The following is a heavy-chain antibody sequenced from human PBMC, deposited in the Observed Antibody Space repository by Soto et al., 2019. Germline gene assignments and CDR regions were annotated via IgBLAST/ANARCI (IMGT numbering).Heavy chain of an antibody. Sequence: GGALRLSCAASVFTCSSYGMHWVRQAPGKGLEWVAVISYDGSNKYYADTVKGRFTISRDNSKNTLYLQMNSLRAEDTAVYYCAKGRHDYWGQGILVTVSS. CDR1: VFTCSSYG. J-gene: IGHJ4*02. CDR3: AKGRHDY. CDR2: ISYDGSNK. V-gene: IGHV3-30*18.